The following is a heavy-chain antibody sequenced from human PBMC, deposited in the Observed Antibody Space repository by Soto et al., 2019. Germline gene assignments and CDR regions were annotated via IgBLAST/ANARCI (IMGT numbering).Heavy chain of an antibody. CDR3: AGVVTTNGHWFDP. V-gene: IGHV1-69*02. J-gene: IGHJ5*02. D-gene: IGHD3-3*01. Sequence: GASVKVSCKASGGTFSSYTISWVRQAPGQGLEWMGRIIPILGIANYAQKFQGRVTITADKSTSTAYMELSSLRSEDTAVYYCAGVVTTNGHWFDPWGQGTLVTVSS. CDR1: GGTFSSYT. CDR2: IIPILGIA.